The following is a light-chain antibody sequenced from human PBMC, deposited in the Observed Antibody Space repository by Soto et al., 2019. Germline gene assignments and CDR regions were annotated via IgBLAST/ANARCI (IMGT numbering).Light chain of an antibody. CDR3: ATWHDSFYV. J-gene: IGLJ1*01. V-gene: IGLV1-44*01. CDR1: TSDIGTNG. CDR2: TNN. Sequence: QAVVTQPPSASGTPGQIVTVSCSGSTSDIGTNGVNWFQHLPGTAPRLLIYTNNQRPSGVPDRFSGSKSGTSASLAISGLQSEDEATYYCATWHDSFYVFGTGTKLTVL.